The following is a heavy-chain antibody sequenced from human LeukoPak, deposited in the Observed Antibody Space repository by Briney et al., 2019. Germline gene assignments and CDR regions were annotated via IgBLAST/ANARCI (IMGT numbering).Heavy chain of an antibody. Sequence: GGSLRLSCAASGFSFSSYSMNWVRQAPGKGLEWVSVIYSGGFTYYADSVKGRFTISRDNSKNTLYLQMNSLRAEDTAVYYCARDYYGSGSYYHDYWGQGTLVTVSS. J-gene: IGHJ4*02. CDR1: GFSFSSYS. D-gene: IGHD3-10*01. CDR2: IYSGGFT. V-gene: IGHV3-53*01. CDR3: ARDYYGSGSYYHDY.